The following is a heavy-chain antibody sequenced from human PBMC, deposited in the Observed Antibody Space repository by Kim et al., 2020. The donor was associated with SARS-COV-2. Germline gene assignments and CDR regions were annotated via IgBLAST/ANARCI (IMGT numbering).Heavy chain of an antibody. D-gene: IGHD2-15*01. CDR3: ARDGYCSGGSYCLVGYYYYYYGMDV. CDR2: INAGNGNT. V-gene: IGHV1-3*01. CDR1: GYTFTSYA. Sequence: ASVKVSCKASGYTFTSYAMHWVRQAPGQRLEWMGWINAGNGNTKYSQKFQGRVTITRDTSASTAYMELSSLRSEDTAVYYCARDGYCSGGSYCLVGYYYYYYGMDVWGQGTTVTVSS. J-gene: IGHJ6*02.